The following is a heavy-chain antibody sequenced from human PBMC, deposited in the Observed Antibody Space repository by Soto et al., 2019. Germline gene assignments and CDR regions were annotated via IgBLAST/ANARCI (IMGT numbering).Heavy chain of an antibody. CDR1: GYTFGSYS. Sequence: ASVKVSCKPSGYTFGSYSINWVRQAPGQGLEWMGWISAYNGDTQYVQKFQDRVTMTTNTSTSTAYMELRRLRSDDTAVYYCARGGIVSTNKGKRDVWGQGTTVTVAS. CDR3: ARGGIVSTNKGKRDV. J-gene: IGHJ6*02. D-gene: IGHD5-12*01. V-gene: IGHV1-18*01. CDR2: ISAYNGDT.